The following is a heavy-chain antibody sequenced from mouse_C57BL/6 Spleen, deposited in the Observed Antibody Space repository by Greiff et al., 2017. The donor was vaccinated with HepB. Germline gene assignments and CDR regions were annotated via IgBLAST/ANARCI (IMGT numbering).Heavy chain of an antibody. Sequence: QVQLQQPGAELVKPGASVKMSCKASGYTFTSYWITWVKQRPGQGLEWIGDIYPGSGSTNYNEKFKSKATLTVDTSSSTAYMQLSSLTSEDSAVYYCAREKDYDEGFAYWGQGTLVTVSA. V-gene: IGHV1-55*01. CDR2: IYPGSGST. CDR3: AREKDYDEGFAY. CDR1: GYTFTSYW. D-gene: IGHD2-4*01. J-gene: IGHJ3*01.